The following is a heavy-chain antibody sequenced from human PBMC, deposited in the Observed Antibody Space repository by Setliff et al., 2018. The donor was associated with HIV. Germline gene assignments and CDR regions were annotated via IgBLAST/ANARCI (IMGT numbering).Heavy chain of an antibody. Sequence: SETLSLTCTVSDGSISSQYWSWIRQPPGKGLEWVGSIYYRGTTNYNPSLKSRVTLSVDTSKNQFSLSLTSVTGADTAVYYCARGGASSKYLDPWGQGTLVTVSS. CDR1: DGSISSQY. CDR3: ARGGASSKYLDP. D-gene: IGHD2-15*01. J-gene: IGHJ5*02. V-gene: IGHV4-59*11. CDR2: IYYRGTT.